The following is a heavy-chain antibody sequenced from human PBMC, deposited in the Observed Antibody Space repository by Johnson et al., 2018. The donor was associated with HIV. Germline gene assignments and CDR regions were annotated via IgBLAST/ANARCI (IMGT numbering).Heavy chain of an antibody. D-gene: IGHD5-18*01. CDR2: IGTAGDT. CDR3: ASVGGYRAFDI. Sequence: VQLVESGGGLVQPGGSLRLSCAASGFTFSSYDMHWVRQATGKGLEWVSAIGTAGDTYYPGSVKGRFTISRENAKNSLYLQMNSLRAGDTAVYYCASVGGYRAFDIWGQGTMVTVSS. J-gene: IGHJ3*02. V-gene: IGHV3-13*01. CDR1: GFTFSSYD.